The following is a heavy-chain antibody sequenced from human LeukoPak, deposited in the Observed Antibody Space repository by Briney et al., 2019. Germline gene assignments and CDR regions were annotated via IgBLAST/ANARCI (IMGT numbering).Heavy chain of an antibody. CDR3: TTEDYYGSGSYYNVFDY. Sequence: PGGSLRLSCAASGFTFSNAWMNWVRQAPGKGLEWVGRIKSKTDGGTTDYAAPVKGGFTISRDDSKNTLYLQMNSLKTEDTAVYYCTTEDYYGSGSYYNVFDYWGQGTLVTVSS. CDR2: IKSKTDGGTT. D-gene: IGHD3-10*01. CDR1: GFTFSNAW. J-gene: IGHJ4*02. V-gene: IGHV3-15*07.